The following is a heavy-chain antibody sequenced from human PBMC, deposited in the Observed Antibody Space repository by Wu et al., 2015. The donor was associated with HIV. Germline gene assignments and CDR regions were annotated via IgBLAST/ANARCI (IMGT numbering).Heavy chain of an antibody. J-gene: IGHJ4*02. D-gene: IGHD6-13*01. Sequence: VQLVQSGAEVKKPGASVKLSCKTEYSFTGYYMHWVRQASGQGLEWMGWMNPDSGNTGYAQKFQGRVTMTRNTSINTAYMDLGSLRPEDTAVYYCARARISAAGTIVYYFDFWGQGTLVTVSS. CDR1: EYSFTGYY. CDR2: MNPDSGNT. CDR3: ARARISAAGTIVYYFDF. V-gene: IGHV1-8*02.